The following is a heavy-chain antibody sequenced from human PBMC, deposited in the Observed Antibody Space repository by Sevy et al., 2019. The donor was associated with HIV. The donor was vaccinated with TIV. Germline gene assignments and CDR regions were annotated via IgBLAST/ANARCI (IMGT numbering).Heavy chain of an antibody. J-gene: IGHJ3*02. V-gene: IGHV3-48*02. CDR2: ISSSSSTI. D-gene: IGHD3-22*01. CDR1: GFTVSSYS. Sequence: GGSLRLSCAASGFTVSSYSMNWVRQAPGKGLEWVSYISSSSSTIYYADSVKGRFTISRDNAKNSLYLQMNSLRDEDTAVYYCARDTMIVVDSVGAFDIWGQGTMVTVSS. CDR3: ARDTMIVVDSVGAFDI.